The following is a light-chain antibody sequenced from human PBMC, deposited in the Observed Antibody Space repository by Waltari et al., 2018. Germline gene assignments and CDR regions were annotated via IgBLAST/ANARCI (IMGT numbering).Light chain of an antibody. CDR2: NAS. Sequence: ETVLTQSPVTLSLSPVEVATLSCKASQSVGSSLAWYQQKPGQAPRLLIYNASNRAAGIPARFSGSGSGTDFTLTISSLEPEDFAVYYCQQRSNWNTFGQGTKLEIK. CDR1: QSVGSS. CDR3: QQRSNWNT. J-gene: IGKJ2*01. V-gene: IGKV3-11*01.